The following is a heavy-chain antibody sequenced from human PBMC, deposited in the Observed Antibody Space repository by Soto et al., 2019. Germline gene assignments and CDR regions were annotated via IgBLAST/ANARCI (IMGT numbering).Heavy chain of an antibody. J-gene: IGHJ4*02. D-gene: IGHD6-13*01. CDR2: ISYDGSDT. V-gene: IGHV3-30*04. CDR1: GFTFSTYA. CDR3: ARDVASSSWYYFDS. Sequence: QVDLVESGGGVVQPGGSLRLSCVASGFTFSTYAMHWVRQTPGKGLECVASISYDGSDTYYADPVKGRFTISRDNSKNTLHLQMNSLTPDDTALYYCARDVASSSWYYFDSWGQGPLVTVSS.